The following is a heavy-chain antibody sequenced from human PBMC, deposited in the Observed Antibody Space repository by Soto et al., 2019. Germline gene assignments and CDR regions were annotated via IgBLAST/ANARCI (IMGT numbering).Heavy chain of an antibody. Sequence: EVQLVESGGGVIQPGGSLRLSCAASGFTVSSHYMNWVRQAPGKGLDRVSVIYSGGITYYADSVKGRFTISRDNSKNTLYLQMNSLRAEDTAVYYCARDQGGTYYYGSGSYFWGMYVWGQGTTVTVSS. D-gene: IGHD3-10*01. V-gene: IGHV3-53*01. CDR2: IYSGGIT. J-gene: IGHJ6*02. CDR1: GFTVSSHY. CDR3: ARDQGGTYYYGSGSYFWGMYV.